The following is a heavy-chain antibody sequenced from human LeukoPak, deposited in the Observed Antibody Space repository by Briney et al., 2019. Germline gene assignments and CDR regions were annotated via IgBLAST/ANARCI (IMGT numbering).Heavy chain of an antibody. D-gene: IGHD3-22*01. CDR1: GYIFTVKF. CDR2: IEPKRGGA. V-gene: IGHV1-2*05. CDR3: AIEIYYDSSGYSKAFDY. J-gene: IGHJ4*02. Sequence: ASVKVSCKACGYIFTVKFLHWLRQAPGQGLEWMGGIEPKRGGADHGRNLRGRVTVRSERSVSTAYMELSGLRSDDTVVYYWAIEIYYDSSGYSKAFDYWGQGTLVTVSS.